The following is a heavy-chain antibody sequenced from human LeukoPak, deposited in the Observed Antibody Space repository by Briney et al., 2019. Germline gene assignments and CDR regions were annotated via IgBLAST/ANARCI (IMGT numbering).Heavy chain of an antibody. CDR2: IYYSGST. V-gene: IGHV4-59*12. CDR1: GGSISSYY. D-gene: IGHD6-25*01. CDR3: AREGSAAAAKTNWFDP. J-gene: IGHJ5*02. Sequence: SETLSLTCTVSGGSISSYYWSWIRQPPGKGLEWIGYIYYSGSTYYNPSLKSRVTISVDTSKNQFSLKLSSVTAADTAVYYCAREGSAAAAKTNWFDPWGQGTLVTVSS.